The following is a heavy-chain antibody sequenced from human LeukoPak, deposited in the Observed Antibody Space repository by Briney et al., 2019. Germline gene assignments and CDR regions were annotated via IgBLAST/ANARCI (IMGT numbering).Heavy chain of an antibody. J-gene: IGHJ4*02. CDR2: IKQDGSEK. D-gene: IGHD1-26*01. CDR3: ARDPTSGSYFQYYFDY. V-gene: IGHV3-7*01. Sequence: GGSLRLSCAASGFTFSSYWMSWVRQAPGKGLEWVANIKQDGSEKYYVDSVKGRFTISRDNAKNSLYLQMNSLRAEDTAVYYCARDPTSGSYFQYYFDYWGQGTLVTVSS. CDR1: GFTFSSYW.